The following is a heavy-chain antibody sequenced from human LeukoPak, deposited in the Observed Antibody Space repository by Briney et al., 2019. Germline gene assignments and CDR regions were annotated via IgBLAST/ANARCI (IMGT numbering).Heavy chain of an antibody. V-gene: IGHV4-4*07. Sequence: SETLSLTCTVSGGSISSYYWSWIRQPAGKGLEWIGRIYTSGSTNYNPSLKSRVTMSVDTSKNQFSLKLSSVTAADTAVYYCARSLGLLWFGELINWFDPWGQGTLVTVSS. CDR3: ARSLGLLWFGELINWFDP. CDR1: GGSISSYY. J-gene: IGHJ5*02. D-gene: IGHD3-10*01. CDR2: IYTSGST.